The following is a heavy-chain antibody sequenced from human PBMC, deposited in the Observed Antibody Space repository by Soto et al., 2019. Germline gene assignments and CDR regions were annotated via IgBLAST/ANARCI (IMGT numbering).Heavy chain of an antibody. CDR1: GFTFSSYG. V-gene: IGHV3-30*03. J-gene: IGHJ1*01. CDR3: AVPPYDSGWYGYFQE. D-gene: IGHD6-13*01. CDR2: ISYDGSNK. Sequence: QVQLVESGGGVVQPGRSLRLSCAASGFTFSSYGMHWVRQAPGKGLEWVAVISYDGSNKYYADSVKGRFTISRDNSKNTLYLQMNSLRAEDTAVYYCAVPPYDSGWYGYFQEWGQGTLVTVSS.